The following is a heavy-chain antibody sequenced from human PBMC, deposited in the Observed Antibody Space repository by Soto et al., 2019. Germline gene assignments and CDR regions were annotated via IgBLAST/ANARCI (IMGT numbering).Heavy chain of an antibody. J-gene: IGHJ6*02. CDR1: GFTFSSYA. D-gene: IGHD2-2*01. CDR3: AKARRIVVVPAAAPYYYYGMDV. V-gene: IGHV3-23*01. CDR2: ISGSGGST. Sequence: EVQLLESGGGLVQPGGSLRLSCAASGFTFSSYAMSWVRQAPGKGLEWVSAISGSGGSTYYADSVKSRFTISRDNSKNTLYLQLSSLRAEDTAVYYCAKARRIVVVPAAAPYYYYGMDVWGQGTTVTVSS.